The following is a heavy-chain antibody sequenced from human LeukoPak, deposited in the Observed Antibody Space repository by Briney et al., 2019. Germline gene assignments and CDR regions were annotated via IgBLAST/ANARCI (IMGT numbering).Heavy chain of an antibody. D-gene: IGHD6-19*01. CDR2: ISGTGGNT. V-gene: IGHV3-23*01. J-gene: IGHJ4*02. CDR3: AKDHGVAVTGMYY. Sequence: GGSLRLSCAASGFTFTSFTMSWVRQTPGKGLEWVSSISGTGGNTYYADSVKGRFTISRDNSRNTLYLQMNRLRAEDTAVYYCAKDHGVAVTGMYYWGQGTLVTVSS. CDR1: GFTFTSFT.